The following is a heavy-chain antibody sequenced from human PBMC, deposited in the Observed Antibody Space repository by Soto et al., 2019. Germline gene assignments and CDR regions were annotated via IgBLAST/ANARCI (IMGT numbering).Heavy chain of an antibody. Sequence: SETLSLTCTVSGGSISSGDYYWSWIRQHPGKGLEWIGYIYYSGSTYYNPSLKSRVTISVDTSKDQFSLKLSSVTAADTAVYYCARARITMIVVDYFDYWGQGTLVTVSS. V-gene: IGHV4-31*03. CDR1: GGSISSGDYY. J-gene: IGHJ4*02. CDR3: ARARITMIVVDYFDY. CDR2: IYYSGST. D-gene: IGHD3-22*01.